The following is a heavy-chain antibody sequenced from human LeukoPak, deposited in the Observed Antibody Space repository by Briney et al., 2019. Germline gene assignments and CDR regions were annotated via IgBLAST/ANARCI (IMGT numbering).Heavy chain of an antibody. CDR3: AVGLLGLRSEEFSILSYHFDY. CDR2: FDPEDGET. Sequence: ASVKVSCKVSGYTLTESSMHRVRQAPGKGLEWMGGFDPEDGETIYAQKFQGRVTMTEDTSTDTAYIELSSLRSEDTAVYYCAVGLLGLRSEEFSILSYHFDYWGQGTLVTVSS. J-gene: IGHJ4*02. CDR1: GYTLTESS. D-gene: IGHD3-16*02. V-gene: IGHV1-24*01.